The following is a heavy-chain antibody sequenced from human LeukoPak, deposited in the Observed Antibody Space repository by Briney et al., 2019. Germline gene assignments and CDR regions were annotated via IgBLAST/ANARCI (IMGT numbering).Heavy chain of an antibody. CDR2: IGGSGGPT. V-gene: IGHV3-23*01. Sequence: GGSLRLSCAASGFTFSSYAMSWVRQAPGKGLECVSIIGGSGGPTYHADSVKGRFTISRDNSENTLFLQMNSLRAEDTALYYCSKNGLVATTYYFDYWGQGTLVTVSS. CDR1: GFTFSSYA. CDR3: SKNGLVATTYYFDY. D-gene: IGHD5-12*01. J-gene: IGHJ4*02.